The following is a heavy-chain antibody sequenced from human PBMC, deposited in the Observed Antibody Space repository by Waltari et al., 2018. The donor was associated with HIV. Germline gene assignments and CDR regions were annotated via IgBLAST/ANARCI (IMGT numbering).Heavy chain of an antibody. CDR3: AIGTRPSEYNYHGMDV. J-gene: IGHJ6*02. D-gene: IGHD6-6*01. CDR2: IIPIFGTP. CDR1: GATFLNSA. Sequence: QVQLVQSGAEVKKLGSSLKVSCTASGATFLNSALNWVRQAPGQGLEWTGGIIPIFGTPKYAQKLRGRVTIAADESTSTAYMELRRLRSDDTAVYYCAIGTRPSEYNYHGMDVWGHRTSVTVS. V-gene: IGHV1-69*01.